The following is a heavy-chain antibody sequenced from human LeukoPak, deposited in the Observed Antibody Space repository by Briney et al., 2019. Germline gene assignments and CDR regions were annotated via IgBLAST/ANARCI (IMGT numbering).Heavy chain of an antibody. CDR3: ARGRFYDY. CDR2: ISSSSSTI. V-gene: IGHV3-48*01. Sequence: PRGSLRLSCAASGFTFSTFSMNWVRQAPGKGLEWISYISSSSSTIYYTDSVKGRFTISRDNAKNSLYLQTNSLRADDTAVYYCARGRFYDYWGQGTLVTVSS. J-gene: IGHJ4*02. D-gene: IGHD2/OR15-2a*01. CDR1: GFTFSTFS.